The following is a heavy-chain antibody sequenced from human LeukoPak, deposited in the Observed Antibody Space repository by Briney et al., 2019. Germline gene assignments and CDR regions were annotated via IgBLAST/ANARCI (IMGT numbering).Heavy chain of an antibody. D-gene: IGHD7-27*01. CDR3: AKLDFGTGDWVS. V-gene: IGHV3-23*01. Sequence: PGGSLRLSCAASGFTFSSYAMSWVRQAPGKGLEWVSAISGGGGSSTYYADSVKGRFTISRDNSKNTLYLQMSSLRAEDTAVYYCAKLDFGTGDWVSWGQGTLVTVSS. CDR1: GFTFSSYA. J-gene: IGHJ5*02. CDR2: ISGGGGSST.